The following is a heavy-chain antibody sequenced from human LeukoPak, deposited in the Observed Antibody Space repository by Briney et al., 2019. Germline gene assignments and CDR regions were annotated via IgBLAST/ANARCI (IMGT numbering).Heavy chain of an antibody. Sequence: SGTLSLTCAVSGGSISSSNWWSWVRQPPGMGLEWIGEIYHSGSTNYNPSLKSRVTISVDKSKNQFSLKLSSVTAADTAVYYCARKGGSQWLYIYYFVYWGQGTLVTVSS. D-gene: IGHD5-12*01. J-gene: IGHJ4*02. CDR1: GGSISSSNW. CDR3: ARKGGSQWLYIYYFVY. V-gene: IGHV4-4*02. CDR2: IYHSGST.